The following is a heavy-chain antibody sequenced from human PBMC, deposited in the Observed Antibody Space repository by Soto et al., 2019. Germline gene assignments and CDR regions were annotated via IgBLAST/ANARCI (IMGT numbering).Heavy chain of an antibody. CDR2: VYPSGGGS. J-gene: IGHJ6*03. CDR1: GYTFSITY. Sequence: KVSCKAAGYTFSITYLHWLRQAPGQGLEWLGLVYPSGGGSTYNENFKGRVNMTKDTSTDTAYMGLSSLTSEDTAVYYCATGGVRVVRGVILYYYYMDVWGKGTTVTVSS. D-gene: IGHD3-10*01. CDR3: ATGGVRVVRGVILYYYYMDV. V-gene: IGHV1-46*01.